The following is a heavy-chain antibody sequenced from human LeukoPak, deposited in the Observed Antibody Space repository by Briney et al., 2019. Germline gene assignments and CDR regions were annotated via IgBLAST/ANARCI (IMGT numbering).Heavy chain of an antibody. Sequence: ASVKVSCKASGYTFTSYGISWVRQATGQGLEWMGWMNPNSGNTGYAQKLQGRVTMTTDTSTSTAYMELRSLRSDDTAVYYCARGLEWLTRRHTWFDPWGQGTLVTVSS. CDR2: MNPNSGNT. D-gene: IGHD3-3*01. CDR3: ARGLEWLTRRHTWFDP. V-gene: IGHV1-18*01. CDR1: GYTFTSYG. J-gene: IGHJ5*02.